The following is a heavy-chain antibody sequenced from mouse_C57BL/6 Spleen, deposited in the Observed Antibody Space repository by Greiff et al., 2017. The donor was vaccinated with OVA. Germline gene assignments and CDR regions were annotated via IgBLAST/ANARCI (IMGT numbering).Heavy chain of an antibody. D-gene: IGHD1-1*01. CDR1: GYTFTSYG. Sequence: QVQLQQSGAELARPGASVKLSCKASGYTFTSYGISWVKQRTGQGLEWIGEIYPRSGNTYYNEKFKGKATLTADKSSSTAYMELRSLTSEDSAVYFCARLHYYGSSYETDWYFDVWGTGTTVTVSS. CDR3: ARLHYYGSSYETDWYFDV. CDR2: IYPRSGNT. V-gene: IGHV1-81*01. J-gene: IGHJ1*03.